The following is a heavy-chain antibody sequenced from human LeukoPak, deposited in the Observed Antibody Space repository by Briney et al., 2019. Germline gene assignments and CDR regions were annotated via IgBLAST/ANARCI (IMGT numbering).Heavy chain of an antibody. CDR2: ISAYNGNT. Sequence: GASVKVSCKASGYTFTSYGISWVRQAPGQGLEWMGWISAYNGNTNYAQKLQGRVTMTTDTSTSTAYMELRGLRSDDTAVYYCARLNTAMVLYYFDYWGQGTLVTVSS. CDR3: ARLNTAMVLYYFDY. CDR1: GYTFTSYG. J-gene: IGHJ4*02. D-gene: IGHD5-18*01. V-gene: IGHV1-18*01.